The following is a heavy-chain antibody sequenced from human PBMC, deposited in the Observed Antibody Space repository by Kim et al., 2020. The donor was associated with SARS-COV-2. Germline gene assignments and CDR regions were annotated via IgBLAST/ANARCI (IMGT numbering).Heavy chain of an antibody. CDR1: GFTFSSYG. CDR3: ASPYYHDSSGYYRPYYYYNGMDV. J-gene: IGHJ6*02. Sequence: GGSLRLSCAASGFTFSSYGMNWVRQAPGKGLEWVSGISGSGGSTYYRDSVKGRFTISRDNSENTLYLQMNSLRAEDTAIYYCASPYYHDSSGYYRPYYYYNGMDVWGQGTTITVSS. CDR2: ISGSGGST. V-gene: IGHV3-23*01. D-gene: IGHD3-22*01.